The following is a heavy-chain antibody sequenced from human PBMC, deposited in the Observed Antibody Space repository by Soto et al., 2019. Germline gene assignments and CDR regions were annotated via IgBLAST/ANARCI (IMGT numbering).Heavy chain of an antibody. CDR1: GYSFAGYW. V-gene: IGHV5-10-1*01. Sequence: GESLKISCMGSGYSFAGYWITWVRQKPGKGLEWMGRIDPSDSQTYYSPSFRGHVTISVTKSITTVFLQWCSLRASDTAMYYCARQIYDSDTGPNFQYYFDSWGQGTPVTVSS. D-gene: IGHD3-22*01. CDR2: IDPSDSQT. J-gene: IGHJ4*01. CDR3: ARQIYDSDTGPNFQYYFDS.